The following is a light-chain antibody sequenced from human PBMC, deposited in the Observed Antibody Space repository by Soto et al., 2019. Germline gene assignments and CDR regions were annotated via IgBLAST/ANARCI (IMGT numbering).Light chain of an antibody. CDR2: DAS. Sequence: EIVLTQSPATLSLSPGERATLSCGASQSVSSSDLAWYQQKPGLAPRLLIYDASSRATGIPDRFSGSGSGTDFTLTISRLEPEEFAVYYGQQYGSSPWTFGQGTKVEIK. CDR3: QQYGSSPWT. CDR1: QSVSSSD. V-gene: IGKV3D-20*01. J-gene: IGKJ1*01.